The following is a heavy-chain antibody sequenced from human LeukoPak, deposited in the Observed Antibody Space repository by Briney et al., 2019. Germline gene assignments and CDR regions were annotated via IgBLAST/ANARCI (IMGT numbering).Heavy chain of an antibody. CDR2: INSDGSRI. Sequence: GGSLRLSCAASGFTFSNYWMHWVRHAPGKGLVWVSRINSDGSRISYADSVKGRFTISRDNAKNTLYLQMNSLRADDTAVYYCARGRAGYGDYWGQGTLVTVSS. V-gene: IGHV3-74*01. CDR3: ARGRAGYGDY. J-gene: IGHJ4*02. CDR1: GFTFSNYW. D-gene: IGHD3-9*01.